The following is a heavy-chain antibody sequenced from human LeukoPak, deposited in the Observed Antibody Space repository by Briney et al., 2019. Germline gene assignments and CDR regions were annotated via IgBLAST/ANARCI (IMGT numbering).Heavy chain of an antibody. Sequence: GGSLRLSCAASGNYRMHWVRQAPGKGLVWVSHINSDGSWTGYADSVKGRFTISKDNAKDTVYLQMNNLRADDTAVYYCVSFYETYWGRGTLVTVSS. V-gene: IGHV3-74*01. CDR1: GNYR. CDR2: INSDGSWT. J-gene: IGHJ4*02. CDR3: VSFYETY. D-gene: IGHD2-2*01.